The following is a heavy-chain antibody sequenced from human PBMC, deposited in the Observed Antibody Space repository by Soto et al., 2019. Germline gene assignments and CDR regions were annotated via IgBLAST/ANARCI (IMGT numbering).Heavy chain of an antibody. D-gene: IGHD2-2*01. J-gene: IGHJ5*02. V-gene: IGHV4-31*03. CDR3: ARRIHCSSSGCPFDP. Sequence: QVQLQESGPGLVKPSQTLSVTCTVSGGFIRTGGYYWSWIRQPPGKALEWVGNIPSTGSTYYNPSLKSRITISVDTAKNQFSLTLSSVTAADTAVYFCARRIHCSSSGCPFDPWGQGTLVTVSS. CDR2: IPSTGST. CDR1: GGFIRTGGYY.